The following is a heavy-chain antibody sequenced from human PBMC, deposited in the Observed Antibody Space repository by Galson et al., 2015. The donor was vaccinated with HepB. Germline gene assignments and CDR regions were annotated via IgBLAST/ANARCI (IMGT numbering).Heavy chain of an antibody. Sequence: SVKVSCKASGYTFTSYYMHWVRQAPGQGLEWMGIINPSGGSTSYAQKFQGRVTMTRDTSTSTVYMELSSLRSEDTAVYYCARDRDIVVVVAATTPETGFDPWGQGTLVTVSS. V-gene: IGHV1-46*03. J-gene: IGHJ5*02. CDR1: GYTFTSYY. CDR2: INPSGGST. D-gene: IGHD2-15*01. CDR3: ARDRDIVVVVAATTPETGFDP.